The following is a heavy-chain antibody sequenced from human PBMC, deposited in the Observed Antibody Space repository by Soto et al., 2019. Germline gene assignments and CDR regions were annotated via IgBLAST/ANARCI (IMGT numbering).Heavy chain of an antibody. Sequence: GGSLRLSCAASGFTFSSYAMHWVRQAPGKGLEWVAVISYDGSNKYYADSVKGRFTISRDNSKNTLYLQMNSLRAEDTAVYYCARGADYYDSSGYPPPNDAYYFDYWGQGTLVTVSS. J-gene: IGHJ4*02. CDR3: ARGADYYDSSGYPPPNDAYYFDY. CDR2: ISYDGSNK. CDR1: GFTFSSYA. D-gene: IGHD3-22*01. V-gene: IGHV3-30-3*01.